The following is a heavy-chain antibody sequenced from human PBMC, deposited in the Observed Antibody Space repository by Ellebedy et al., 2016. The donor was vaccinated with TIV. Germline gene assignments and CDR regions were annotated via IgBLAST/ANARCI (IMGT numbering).Heavy chain of an antibody. J-gene: IGHJ4*02. Sequence: GGSLRLSXAASGFTFSSYWMSWVRQAPGKGLEWVANIKQDGSEKYYVDSVKGRFTISRDNAKNTLYLQMNSLRAEDTAVYYCAGEYDSSGSRVHWGQGTLVTVSS. CDR2: IKQDGSEK. D-gene: IGHD3-22*01. CDR3: AGEYDSSGSRVH. CDR1: GFTFSSYW. V-gene: IGHV3-7*01.